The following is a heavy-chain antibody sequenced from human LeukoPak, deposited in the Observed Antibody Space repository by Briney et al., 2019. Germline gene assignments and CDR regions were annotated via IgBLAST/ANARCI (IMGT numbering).Heavy chain of an antibody. D-gene: IGHD3-10*01. CDR2: ISSSSSYI. J-gene: IGHJ4*02. CDR3: ARDCRRWFGELCNY. CDR1: GFTFSSYS. Sequence: GGSLRLSCVASGFTFSSYSMNWVRQAPGKGLEWVSSISSSSSYIYYADSVKGRFTISRDNAKNSLYLQMNSLRAEDTAVYYCARDCRRWFGELCNYWGQGTLVTVSS. V-gene: IGHV3-21*01.